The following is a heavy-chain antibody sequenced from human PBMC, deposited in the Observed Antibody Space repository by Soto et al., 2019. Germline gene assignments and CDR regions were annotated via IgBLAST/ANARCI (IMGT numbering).Heavy chain of an antibody. J-gene: IGHJ5*02. CDR1: GGSISSGDYY. CDR3: ARDLTIFGEVGFDP. CDR2: IYYSGST. V-gene: IGHV4-30-4*01. D-gene: IGHD3-3*01. Sequence: KPSETLSLTCTVSGGSISSGDYYWSWIRQPPGKGLEWIGYIYYSGSTYYNPSLKSRVTISVDTSKNQFSLKLSSVTAADTAVYYCARDLTIFGEVGFDPWGQGTLVTVSS.